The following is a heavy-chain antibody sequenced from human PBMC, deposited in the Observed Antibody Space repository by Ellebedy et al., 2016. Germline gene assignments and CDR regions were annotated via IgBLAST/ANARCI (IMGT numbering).Heavy chain of an antibody. CDR3: ARRGEYCSSTSCYPFDY. Sequence: KVSXXGSGYSFTSYWIGWVRQMPGKGLEWMGIIYPADSDTRYSPSFQGQVTISADKSISTAYLQWSSLKASDTAMYYCARRGEYCSSTSCYPFDYWGQGTLVTVSS. D-gene: IGHD2-2*01. J-gene: IGHJ4*02. CDR2: IYPADSDT. CDR1: GYSFTSYW. V-gene: IGHV5-51*01.